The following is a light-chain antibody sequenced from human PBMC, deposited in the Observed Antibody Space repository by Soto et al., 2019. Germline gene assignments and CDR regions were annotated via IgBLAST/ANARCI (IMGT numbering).Light chain of an antibody. V-gene: IGKV3-15*01. CDR1: QSVSSN. CDR3: QQYNNWPPIT. J-gene: IGKJ5*01. CDR2: GAS. Sequence: EIVMTQSPATLSVSPGERATLSCRASQSVSSNLAWYQQKPGQAPRLLIYGASTTATGIPARFIGSGAGTAFTLTISSLQYEDFAVYYCQQYNNWPPITFGQGTRLEIK.